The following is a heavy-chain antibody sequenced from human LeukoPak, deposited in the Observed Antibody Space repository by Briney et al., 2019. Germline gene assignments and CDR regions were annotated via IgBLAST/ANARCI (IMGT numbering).Heavy chain of an antibody. J-gene: IGHJ4*02. CDR3: ATKEPSTSGWSY. D-gene: IGHD6-19*01. CDR1: GFTFNRDW. Sequence: GGSLRLSFAASGFTFNRDWTAWVRQAPGKGLEWVANIKEDGSEKNYVDSVKGRFTISRDNAENSVYLQMNDLRAEDTGVYYCATKEPSTSGWSYWGQGTLVTVSS. CDR2: IKEDGSEK. V-gene: IGHV3-7*01.